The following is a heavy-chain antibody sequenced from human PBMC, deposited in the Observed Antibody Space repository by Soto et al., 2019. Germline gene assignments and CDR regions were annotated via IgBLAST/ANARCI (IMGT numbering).Heavy chain of an antibody. D-gene: IGHD3-22*01. CDR3: ARDRYYYESSTYATDAFDI. J-gene: IGHJ3*02. CDR1: GGSFRGYY. Sequence: AETLSLTCSVYGGSFRGYYWSWIRQPPGKGLEWIGEINHSGSTNYNPSLKSRVTISIDTSKDQFSLKLSSVTAADTAVYFCARDRYYYESSTYATDAFDIWGQGTMVTVS. V-gene: IGHV4-34*01. CDR2: INHSGST.